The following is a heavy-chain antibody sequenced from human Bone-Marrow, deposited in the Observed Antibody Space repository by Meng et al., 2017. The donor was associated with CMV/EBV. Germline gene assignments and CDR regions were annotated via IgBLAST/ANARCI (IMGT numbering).Heavy chain of an antibody. J-gene: IGHJ3*02. V-gene: IGHV3-11*01. D-gene: IGHD1-26*01. CDR2: ISSSGSTI. Sequence: GESLKISCAASGFTFSDYYMSWIRQAPGKGLEWVSYISSSGSTIYYADSVKGRFTISRDNAKNSLYLQMNSLRAEDTAVYYCARECETWEPPDAFDIWGQGTMATVSS. CDR3: ARECETWEPPDAFDI. CDR1: GFTFSDYY.